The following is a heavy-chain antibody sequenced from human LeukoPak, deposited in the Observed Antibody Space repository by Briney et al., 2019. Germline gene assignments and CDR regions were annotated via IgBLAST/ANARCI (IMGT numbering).Heavy chain of an antibody. CDR1: GFTFSSYS. V-gene: IGHV3-21*01. J-gene: IGHJ3*02. CDR3: ARDGHDYDSSGPDDAFDI. CDR2: ISSSSSYI. Sequence: GGSLRLSCTASGFTFSSYSMNWVRQAPGKELEWVSSISSSSSYIYYADSVKGRFTISRDNAKNSLYLQMNSLRAEDTAVYYCARDGHDYDSSGPDDAFDIWGQGTMVTVSS. D-gene: IGHD3-22*01.